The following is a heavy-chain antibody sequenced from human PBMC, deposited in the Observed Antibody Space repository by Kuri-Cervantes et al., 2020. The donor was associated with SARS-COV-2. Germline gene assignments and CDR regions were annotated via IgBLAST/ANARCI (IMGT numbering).Heavy chain of an antibody. Sequence: ASVKVSCKASGYTFTGYYMHWVRQAPGQGLEWMGWINPNSGGTNYAQKFQGRVTMTRDTSISTAYMELSRLRSEDTAVYYCATAVITFGGVIALFDYWGQGTLVTVSS. J-gene: IGHJ4*02. CDR3: ATAVITFGGVIALFDY. D-gene: IGHD3-16*02. CDR1: GYTFTGYY. CDR2: INPNSGGT. V-gene: IGHV1-2*02.